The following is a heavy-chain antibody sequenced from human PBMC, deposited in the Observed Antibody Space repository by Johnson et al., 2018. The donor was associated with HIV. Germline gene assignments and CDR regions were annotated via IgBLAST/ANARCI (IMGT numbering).Heavy chain of an antibody. Sequence: VQVLESGGGVVQPGRSLRLSCAASGFTFSSYAMHWVRQAPGKGLEWVAVISYDGSNKYYADSVKGRFTISRDNSKNTLYLQMNSLRAEDTAVYYCASAEIAAAATGHDAFDIWGQGTMVTVSS. CDR3: ASAEIAAAATGHDAFDI. CDR1: GFTFSSYA. J-gene: IGHJ3*02. D-gene: IGHD6-13*01. CDR2: ISYDGSNK. V-gene: IGHV3-30*01.